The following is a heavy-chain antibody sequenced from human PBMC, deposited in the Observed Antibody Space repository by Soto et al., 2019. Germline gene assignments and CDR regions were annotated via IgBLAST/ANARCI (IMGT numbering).Heavy chain of an antibody. Sequence: EVQLLESGGGLEQHGGSLRLSCAASGFAFSSNAFAWVRQAPGKGLEWVSGISGSGVSTYYADSVKGRFTISRDNSKNTLYLQMNSLRAEDTAVYYCAKDLRGTTSSYFDYWGLGTLVTVSS. D-gene: IGHD3-10*01. V-gene: IGHV3-23*01. CDR1: GFAFSSNA. CDR3: AKDLRGTTSSYFDY. CDR2: ISGSGVST. J-gene: IGHJ4*02.